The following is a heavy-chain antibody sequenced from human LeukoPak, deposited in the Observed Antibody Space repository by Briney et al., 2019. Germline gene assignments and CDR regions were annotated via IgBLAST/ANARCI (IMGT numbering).Heavy chain of an antibody. J-gene: IGHJ5*02. CDR1: GFTFDDYA. D-gene: IGHD3-3*01. Sequence: GGSLRLSCAASGFTFDDYAMPWVRQVPGKGLEWVSGISWNSGSIGYADSVKGRFTISRDNAKNSLYLQMNSLRAEDTALYYCAKGAGYDFWSGYYKTWGQGTLVTVSS. CDR2: ISWNSGSI. CDR3: AKGAGYDFWSGYYKT. V-gene: IGHV3-9*01.